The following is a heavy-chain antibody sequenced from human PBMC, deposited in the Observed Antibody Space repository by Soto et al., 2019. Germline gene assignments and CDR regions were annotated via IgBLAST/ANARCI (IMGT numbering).Heavy chain of an antibody. CDR1: GGSISSADYY. CDR2: FHSSGAT. CDR3: ASIWFGDFDY. V-gene: IGHV4-30-4*01. Sequence: SETLSLPCTVSGGSISSADYYWSWIRQPPKKGLEWIGYFHSSGATYKDPSLKSRVTISVDTSKNQISLKLDSVTAADTAVYYCASIWFGDFDYWGHGTLVTVSS. J-gene: IGHJ4*01. D-gene: IGHD3-10*01.